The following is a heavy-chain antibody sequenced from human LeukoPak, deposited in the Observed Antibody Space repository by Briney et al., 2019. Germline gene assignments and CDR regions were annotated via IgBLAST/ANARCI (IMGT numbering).Heavy chain of an antibody. CDR1: GFPFSDYS. D-gene: IGHD1/OR15-1a*01. Sequence: GGSLRLSYTASGFPFSDYSMNLVRQAPGKGLEWISYIGISSGNTKYADSVKGRFTISADNAKNSLYLQMNSLRVEDTAVSYCARDNNNAFYIGGQGTVVSVSS. V-gene: IGHV3-48*04. J-gene: IGHJ4*02. CDR2: IGISSGNT. CDR3: ARDNNNAFYI.